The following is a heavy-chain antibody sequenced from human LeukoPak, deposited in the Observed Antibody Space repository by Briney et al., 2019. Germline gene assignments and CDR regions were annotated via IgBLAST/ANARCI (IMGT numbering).Heavy chain of an antibody. J-gene: IGHJ4*02. CDR2: ISSSSGYI. V-gene: IGHV3-21*01. D-gene: IGHD2-15*01. Sequence: GGSLRLSCAASGFTFSSYSMNWVRQAPGKGLEWVSSISSSSGYIYYADSVKGRFTISRDNAKNSLYLQMNSLRAEDTAVYYCARGMVVAATGFDYWGQGTLVTVSS. CDR3: ARGMVVAATGFDY. CDR1: GFTFSSYS.